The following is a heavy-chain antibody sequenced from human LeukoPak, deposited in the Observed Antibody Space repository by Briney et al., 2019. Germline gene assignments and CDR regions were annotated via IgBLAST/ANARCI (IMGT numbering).Heavy chain of an antibody. V-gene: IGHV4-59*01. Sequence: SETLSLTCTVSGGSISSSYWSSIPQPPGKGLEWIGYIYYSGSTNYNPSLKSRVTISVDTSKNQFSLKLSSVTAADTAVYYCARGWIPYSSGWYDQKAYFDYWGQGTLVTVSS. CDR2: IYYSGST. CDR3: ARGWIPYSSGWYDQKAYFDY. J-gene: IGHJ4*02. D-gene: IGHD6-19*01. CDR1: GGSISSSY.